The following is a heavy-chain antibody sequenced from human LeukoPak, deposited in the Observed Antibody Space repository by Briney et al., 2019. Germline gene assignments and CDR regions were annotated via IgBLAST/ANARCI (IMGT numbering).Heavy chain of an antibody. V-gene: IGHV1-2*02. CDR2: INPNSGGT. CDR1: GYTFTGYY. J-gene: IGHJ4*02. Sequence: ASVKVSCKASGYTFTGYYMHWVRQAPGQGLEWVGWINPNSGGTNYAQKFQGRVTMTRDTSISTAYMELSRLRSDDTAVYYCARDRPYYGSEVPFDYWGQGTLVTVSS. D-gene: IGHD3-10*01. CDR3: ARDRPYYGSEVPFDY.